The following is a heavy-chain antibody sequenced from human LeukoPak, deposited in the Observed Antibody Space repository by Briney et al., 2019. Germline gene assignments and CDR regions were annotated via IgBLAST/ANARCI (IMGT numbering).Heavy chain of an antibody. CDR1: GGSISSYY. Sequence: SETLSLTCTVSGGSISSYYWSWIRQPPGKGLEWIGYIYYSGSTNYNPSLKSRVTISVDTSKNQFSLKLSSVTAADTAVYYCARLLAAAGKGRWFDPWGQGTLVTVSS. CDR2: IYYSGST. CDR3: ARLLAAAGKGRWFDP. V-gene: IGHV4-59*08. J-gene: IGHJ5*02. D-gene: IGHD6-13*01.